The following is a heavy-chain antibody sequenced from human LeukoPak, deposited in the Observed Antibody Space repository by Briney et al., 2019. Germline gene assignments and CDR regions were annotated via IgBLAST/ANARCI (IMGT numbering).Heavy chain of an antibody. V-gene: IGHV1-2*02. CDR1: GYTFTGYY. Sequence: ASVKVSCKTSGYTFTGYYMHWVRQAPGRGLERMGWINPNSGGTNYAQKFQGRVTMTRDTSISTAYMELSRLRSDDTAVYYCASIRFLEWSKHYYYGMDVWGQGTTVTVSS. D-gene: IGHD3-3*01. CDR2: INPNSGGT. CDR3: ASIRFLEWSKHYYYGMDV. J-gene: IGHJ6*02.